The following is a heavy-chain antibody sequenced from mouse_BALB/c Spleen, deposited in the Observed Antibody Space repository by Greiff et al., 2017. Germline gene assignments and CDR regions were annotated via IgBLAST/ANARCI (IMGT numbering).Heavy chain of an antibody. D-gene: IGHD2-2*01. Sequence: VQLQQSGAELAKPGASVKMSCKASGYTFTSFWMHWVKQRPGQGLEWIGYINPSTGYTEYNQKFKDKATLTSDKSSSTAYMQLSSLTSEDSAVYYGARGLRDYWGQGTTLTVSA. CDR3: ARGLRDY. CDR2: INPSTGYT. CDR1: GYTFTSFW. V-gene: IGHV1-7*01. J-gene: IGHJ2*01.